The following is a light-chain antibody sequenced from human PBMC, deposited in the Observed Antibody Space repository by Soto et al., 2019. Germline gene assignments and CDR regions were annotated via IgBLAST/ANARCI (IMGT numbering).Light chain of an antibody. CDR3: CSYAGSSTYV. V-gene: IGLV2-23*02. Sequence: QSALTQPASVSGSPGQSITISCTGTSSDVGSYNLVSWYQQHPGKAPKLMIYEVSKRPPGVSNRFSGSKSGNTASLTISGLQAEDEADYYCCSYAGSSTYVFGTGTKVTV. J-gene: IGLJ1*01. CDR1: SSDVGSYNL. CDR2: EVS.